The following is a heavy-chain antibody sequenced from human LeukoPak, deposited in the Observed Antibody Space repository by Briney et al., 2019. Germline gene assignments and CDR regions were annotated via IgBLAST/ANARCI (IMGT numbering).Heavy chain of an antibody. J-gene: IGHJ4*02. D-gene: IGHD3-22*01. CDR3: ATPRSGYYYYFDY. CDR2: IYGAGST. V-gene: IGHV3-66*01. Sequence: GGSLRLSCAASGFTVSSNYMSWVRQAPGKGLEWVSVIYGAGSTYYADSVKGRFTISRDNSKNTLYLQMNSLRAEDTAVYYCATPRSGYYYYFDYWGQGTLVAVSS. CDR1: GFTVSSNY.